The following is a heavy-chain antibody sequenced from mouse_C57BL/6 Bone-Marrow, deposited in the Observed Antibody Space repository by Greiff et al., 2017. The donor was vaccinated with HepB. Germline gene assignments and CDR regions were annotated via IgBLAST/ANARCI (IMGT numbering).Heavy chain of an antibody. V-gene: IGHV5-15*01. Sequence: EVQVVESGGGLVQPGGSLKLSCAASGFTFSDYGMAWVRQAPRKGPEWVAFISNLAYSIYYADTVTGRFTISRENAKNTLYLEMSSLRSEDTAMYYCARAYYGSSYGYFDVWGTGTTVTVSS. CDR2: ISNLAYSI. J-gene: IGHJ1*03. D-gene: IGHD1-1*01. CDR3: ARAYYGSSYGYFDV. CDR1: GFTFSDYG.